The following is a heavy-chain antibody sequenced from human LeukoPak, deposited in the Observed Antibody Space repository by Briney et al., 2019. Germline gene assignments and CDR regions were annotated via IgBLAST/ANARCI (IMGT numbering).Heavy chain of an antibody. D-gene: IGHD6-13*01. CDR2: IYYSGST. J-gene: IGHJ5*02. V-gene: IGHV4-39*07. CDR1: GGSISSSSYY. Sequence: SETLSLTCTVSGGSISSSSYYWGWIRQPPGKGLEWIGSIYYSGSTYYKPSLKSRVTISVDTSKNQFSLKLSSVTAADTAVYYCARDGPSTSSWYPMAWFDPWGQGTLVTVSS. CDR3: ARDGPSTSSWYPMAWFDP.